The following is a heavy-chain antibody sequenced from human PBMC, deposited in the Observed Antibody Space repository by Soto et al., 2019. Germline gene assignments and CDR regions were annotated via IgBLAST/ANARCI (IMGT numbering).Heavy chain of an antibody. CDR1: GFTFNAYG. V-gene: IGHV3-30*03. Sequence: QVQLVESGGGVVQPGRSLRLSCAASGFTFNAYGMHWARQAPGKGLEWVAGISSDGNNKYYADSVKGRFTISRDNSKKTIYLQMNSLRTEDTAVDYCAGGWFFFDYCGQGTLVTVSS. CDR2: ISSDGNNK. J-gene: IGHJ4*02. D-gene: IGHD6-19*01. CDR3: AGGWFFFDY.